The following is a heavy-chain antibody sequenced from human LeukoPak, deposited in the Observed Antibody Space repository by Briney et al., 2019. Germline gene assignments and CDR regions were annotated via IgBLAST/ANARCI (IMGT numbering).Heavy chain of an antibody. D-gene: IGHD3-10*01. CDR1: GGSFSGYY. V-gene: IGHV4-34*01. Sequence: SETLSLTCAVYGGSFSGYYWSWIRQPPGKGLEWIGEINHSGSTNYNPSLKSRVTISVDTSKNQFSLKLSSVTAADTAVYYCARSGRWGYYYHSGMDVWGQGTTVTVSS. J-gene: IGHJ6*02. CDR2: INHSGST. CDR3: ARSGRWGYYYHSGMDV.